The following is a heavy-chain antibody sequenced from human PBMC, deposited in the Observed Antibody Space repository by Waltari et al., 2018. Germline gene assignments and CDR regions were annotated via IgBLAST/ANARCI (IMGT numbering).Heavy chain of an antibody. Sequence: EVQLVGSGGGLVKPGGSLRLSCAASGFTFSSYTMNWVRQAPGKGRECVSSISSGISYIYYADSVKGRFTISRDNAKNSLYLQMNSLRVEDTAVYYCAREWGVMVGTAGFYFDYWGQGALVTVSS. J-gene: IGHJ4*02. CDR2: ISSGISYI. D-gene: IGHD2-15*01. CDR1: GFTFSSYT. CDR3: AREWGVMVGTAGFYFDY. V-gene: IGHV3-21*01.